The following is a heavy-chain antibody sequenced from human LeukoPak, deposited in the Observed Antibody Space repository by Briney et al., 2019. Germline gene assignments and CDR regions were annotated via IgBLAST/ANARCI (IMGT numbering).Heavy chain of an antibody. V-gene: IGHV4-4*02. CDR2: IYHSGST. CDR1: GVSISSNNW. J-gene: IGHJ4*02. Sequence: PSETLSLTCAVSGVSISSNNWWSWVRQPPGKGLAWIGEIYHSGSTNYNPSLKSRVTISVDKSKNQFSLKLSSVTAADTAVYYCATYYDSSGYKLDYWGQGTLVTVSS. D-gene: IGHD3-22*01. CDR3: ATYYDSSGYKLDY.